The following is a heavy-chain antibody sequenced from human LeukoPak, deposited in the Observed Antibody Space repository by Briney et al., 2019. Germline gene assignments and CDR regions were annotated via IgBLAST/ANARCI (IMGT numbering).Heavy chain of an antibody. CDR3: AKDQTGDNSGYYGDKAFDI. J-gene: IGHJ3*02. D-gene: IGHD3-22*01. CDR1: GFTFSLYA. Sequence: GSLRLSCAASGFTFSLYAMDWVRQAPGKGLEWVSEISGSGGSTDYADSVKGRFTISRDNSKNTVYLQMNSLRAEDTAVYYCAKDQTGDNSGYYGDKAFDIWGQGTMVTVSS. CDR2: ISGSGGST. V-gene: IGHV3-23*01.